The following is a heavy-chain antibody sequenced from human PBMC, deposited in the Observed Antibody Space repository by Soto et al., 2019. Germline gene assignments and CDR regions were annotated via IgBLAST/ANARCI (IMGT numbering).Heavy chain of an antibody. D-gene: IGHD3-16*02. Sequence: QVQLVESGGGVVQPGRSLRLSCAAPGFTFSSYGMHWVRQAPGKGLEWVAVISYDGSNKYYADSVKGRFTISRDNSKNTLYLQMNSLRAEDTAVYYCAKVSNYDYVWGSYRNWAFDYWGQGTLVTVSS. CDR2: ISYDGSNK. J-gene: IGHJ4*02. CDR1: GFTFSSYG. CDR3: AKVSNYDYVWGSYRNWAFDY. V-gene: IGHV3-30*18.